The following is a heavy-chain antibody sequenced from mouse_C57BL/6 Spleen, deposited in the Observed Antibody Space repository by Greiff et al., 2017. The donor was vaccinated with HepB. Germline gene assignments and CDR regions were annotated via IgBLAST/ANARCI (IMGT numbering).Heavy chain of an antibody. J-gene: IGHJ4*01. D-gene: IGHD1-1*01. CDR1: GYAFTNYL. CDR2: INPGSGGT. CDR3: ARRYYGSSYAMDY. V-gene: IGHV1-54*01. Sequence: QVQLKESGAELVRPGTSVKVSCKASGYAFTNYLIEWVKQRPGQGLEWIGVINPGSGGTNYNEKFKGKATLTADKSSSTAYMQLSSLTSEDSAVYFCARRYYGSSYAMDYWGQGTSVTVSS.